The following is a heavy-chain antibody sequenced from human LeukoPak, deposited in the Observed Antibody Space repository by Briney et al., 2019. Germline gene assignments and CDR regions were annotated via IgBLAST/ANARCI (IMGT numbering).Heavy chain of an antibody. D-gene: IGHD5-24*01. CDR3: ARDNRWLQCIDY. Sequence: ASVKVSCKASGYTFTGYYMHWVRQAPGQGLEWMGWVNPNSGGTNYAQKFQGRVTMTRDTSISTAYMELSRLRSDDTAVCYCARDNRWLQCIDYWGQGTLVTVSS. V-gene: IGHV1-2*02. J-gene: IGHJ4*02. CDR1: GYTFTGYY. CDR2: VNPNSGGT.